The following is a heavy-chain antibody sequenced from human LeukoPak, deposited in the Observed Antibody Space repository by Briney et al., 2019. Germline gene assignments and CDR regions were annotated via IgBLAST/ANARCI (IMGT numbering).Heavy chain of an antibody. D-gene: IGHD2-21*02. CDR2: IKSKTDGGTT. J-gene: IGHJ4*02. CDR3: TTVSEYCGGDCYSRFDY. CDR1: GFTFSNAW. Sequence: PGRSLRLSCAASGFTFSNAWMSWVRQAPGKWLEWVGRIKSKTDGGTTDYAAPVKGRFTISRDDSKNTLYLQMNSLKTEDTAVCYCTTVSEYCGGDCYSRFDYWGQGTLVTVSS. V-gene: IGHV3-15*01.